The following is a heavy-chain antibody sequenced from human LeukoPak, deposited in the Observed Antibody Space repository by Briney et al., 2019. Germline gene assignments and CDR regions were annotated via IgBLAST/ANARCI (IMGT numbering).Heavy chain of an antibody. J-gene: IGHJ6*03. CDR3: ANGLAASGNFLLRDYYYFIDV. D-gene: IGHD1-26*01. Sequence: PGGSLRLSCAASGFTFGSYAMSWVRQAPGKGLEWVSTINGNGAATYYAHSFKGRFLISRDDSKSTVYLRMNKLRVEDSGLYYCANGLAASGNFLLRDYYYFIDVWGKGTTVIVS. V-gene: IGHV3-23*01. CDR2: INGNGAAT. CDR1: GFTFGSYA.